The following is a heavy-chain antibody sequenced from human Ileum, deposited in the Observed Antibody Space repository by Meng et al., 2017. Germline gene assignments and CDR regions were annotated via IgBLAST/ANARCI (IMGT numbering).Heavy chain of an antibody. CDR3: AREFYVDTAMVIDS. CDR2: IYYDGSS. J-gene: IGHJ4*02. CDR1: NGSLTNVNNY. Sequence: QVQLQESGPGLVKPAQTLSLTGSVSNGSLTNVNNYWNWIRQAPGQALEHIGYIYYDGSSYATPSLKSRVTMSIDTSTNQFSLRLDSVTAADTAVYYCAREFYVDTAMVIDSWGPGALVTVSS. V-gene: IGHV4-30-4*01. D-gene: IGHD5-18*01.